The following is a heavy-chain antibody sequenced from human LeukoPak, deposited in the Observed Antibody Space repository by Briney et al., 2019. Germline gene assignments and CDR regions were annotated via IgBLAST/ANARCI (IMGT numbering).Heavy chain of an antibody. CDR2: IKSKTDGGTT. Sequence: GGSLRLSCAASGFTFSNAWMSWVRQAPGKGLEWVGRIKSKTDGGTTDYAAPVKGRFTISRDDSKNTMFLQMNSLQTGDTAVYYCVWVGKTVGGFDIWGQGTLVTVSS. V-gene: IGHV3-15*01. CDR3: VWVGKTVGGFDI. J-gene: IGHJ4*02. D-gene: IGHD4-23*01. CDR1: GFTFSNAW.